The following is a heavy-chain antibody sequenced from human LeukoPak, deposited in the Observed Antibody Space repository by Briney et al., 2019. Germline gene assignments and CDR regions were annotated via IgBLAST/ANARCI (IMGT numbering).Heavy chain of an antibody. V-gene: IGHV1-3*01. D-gene: IGHD3-16*02. Sequence: GASVKVSCKASGYTFTSYAMHWVRQAPGQRLEWMGWINAGNGNTKYSQKFQGRVTITRDTSASTAYMELSSLRSEDTAVYYCARPGGYDYVWGSYRRGTYFDYWGQGTLVTVSS. CDR3: ARPGGYDYVWGSYRRGTYFDY. CDR2: INAGNGNT. J-gene: IGHJ4*02. CDR1: GYTFTSYA.